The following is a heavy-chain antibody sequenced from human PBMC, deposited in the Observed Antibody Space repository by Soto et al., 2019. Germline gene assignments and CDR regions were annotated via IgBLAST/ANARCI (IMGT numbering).Heavy chain of an antibody. CDR1: GTSFTSYW. CDR2: IYPGDSDT. J-gene: IGHJ4*02. CDR3: ASSLGVYAGETPYYFDY. V-gene: IGHV5-51*01. D-gene: IGHD5-12*01. Sequence: GASLKTSCKGSGTSFTSYWIGWVRQMPGKGLEWMGIIYPGDSDTRYSPSFQGQFTISDNKSISTAYLQWSSLKASDTAMYYCASSLGVYAGETPYYFDYWGQGTLVTVSS.